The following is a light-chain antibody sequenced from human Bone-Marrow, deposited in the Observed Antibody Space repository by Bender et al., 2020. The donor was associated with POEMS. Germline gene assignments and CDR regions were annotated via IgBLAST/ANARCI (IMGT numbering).Light chain of an antibody. J-gene: IGLJ3*02. CDR2: YDD. CDR1: SSNIGNHG. CDR3: SAWDDSLGGWV. V-gene: IGLV1-36*01. Sequence: QSVVTQPPSLSEAPRQRVTISCSGSSSNIGNHGVNWYQQLPGEAPKLLIYYDDLLTPGVSDRFSASTSGTSASLAISELQSEDGALYCCSAWDDSLGGWVFGGGTKLTVL.